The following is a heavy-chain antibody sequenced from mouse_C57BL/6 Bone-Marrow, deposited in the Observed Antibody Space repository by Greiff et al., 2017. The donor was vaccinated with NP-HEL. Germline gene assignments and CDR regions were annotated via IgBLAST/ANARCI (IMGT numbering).Heavy chain of an antibody. V-gene: IGHV2-2*01. CDR3: ARNWGPRRPDWYFDV. CDR1: GFSLTSYG. J-gene: IGHJ1*03. Sequence: VQVVESGPGLVQPSQSLSITCTVSGFSLTSYGVHWVRQSPGKGLEWLGVIWSGGSTDYNAAFISRLSISKDNSKSQVFFKMNSLQADDTAIYYCARNWGPRRPDWYFDVWGTGTTVTVSS. CDR2: IWSGGST.